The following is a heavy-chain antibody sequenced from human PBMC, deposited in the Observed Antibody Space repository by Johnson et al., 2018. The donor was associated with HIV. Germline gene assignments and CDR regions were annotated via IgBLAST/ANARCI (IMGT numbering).Heavy chain of an antibody. CDR2: ISYDGSNK. CDR3: AGGVNVAFDI. CDR1: GFTFSSYA. J-gene: IGHJ3*02. Sequence: VQLVESGGGVVQPGRSLRLSCAASGFTFSSYAMHWVRQAPGKGLEWVAVISYDGSNKYYADSVKGRFTISRDNSKNTLYLQINSLRAEDTAVYYCAGGVNVAFDIWGPGTVVTVSS. V-gene: IGHV3-30-3*02. D-gene: IGHD1-1*01.